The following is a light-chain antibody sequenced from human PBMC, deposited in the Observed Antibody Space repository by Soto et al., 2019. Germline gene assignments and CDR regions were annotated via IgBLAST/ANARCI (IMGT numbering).Light chain of an antibody. Sequence: IVMTQSPATLSVSPGERATLSCRASQSVGTKLAWYQQTRGQVPRLVIYGASTRATGIPARFSGSGSGTEFTLTISSLQSEDFGVYYCQQYNNWWTFGQGTKVDIK. CDR3: QQYNNWWT. CDR1: QSVGTK. V-gene: IGKV3-15*01. CDR2: GAS. J-gene: IGKJ1*01.